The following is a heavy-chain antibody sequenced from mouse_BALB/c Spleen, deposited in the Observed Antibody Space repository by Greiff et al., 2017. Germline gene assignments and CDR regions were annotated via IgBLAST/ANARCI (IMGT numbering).Heavy chain of an antibody. Sequence: EVQLVESGGGLVQPGGSLKLSCAASGFTFSSYTMSWVRQTPEKRLEWVAYISNGGGSTYYPDTVKGRFTISRDNAKNTLYLQMSSLKSEDTAMYYCARHGYYAMDYWGQGTSGTVSS. CDR2: ISNGGGST. CDR3: ARHGYYAMDY. J-gene: IGHJ4*01. V-gene: IGHV5-12-2*01. CDR1: GFTFSSYT.